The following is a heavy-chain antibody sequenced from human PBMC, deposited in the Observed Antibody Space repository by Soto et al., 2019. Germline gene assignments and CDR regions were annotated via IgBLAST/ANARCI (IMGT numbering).Heavy chain of an antibody. CDR2: IYGVDDK. CDR1: GFSLTTSGVG. D-gene: IGHD3-10*01. CDR3: AHRHYYGSGNPGMDV. J-gene: IGHJ6*02. Sequence: QITLKESGPTLVKPTQTLTLTCTFSGFSLTTSGVGVGWIRQPPGKALEWLALIYGVDDKRYSPSLKSRLTITGDTSKNQVVLTMTNMDPVDTATYYCAHRHYYGSGNPGMDVWGQGTTVTVSS. V-gene: IGHV2-5*02.